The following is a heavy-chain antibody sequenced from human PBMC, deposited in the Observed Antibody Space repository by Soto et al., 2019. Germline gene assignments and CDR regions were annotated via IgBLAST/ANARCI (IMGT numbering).Heavy chain of an antibody. CDR1: GFTFSSYV. CDR2: IGTAGDT. D-gene: IGHD6-19*01. V-gene: IGHV3-13*04. J-gene: IGHJ6*02. Sequence: EVQLVESGGGLVQPGGSLRLSCAASGFTFSSYVMHWVRQATGKGLEWISAIGTAGDTYYPGSVKGRFTISRENAKNSLYLQLNSLRPGDMAVYYCARAQSSSGWSRYYIYAMDVWGPWTTITVSS. CDR3: ARAQSSSGWSRYYIYAMDV.